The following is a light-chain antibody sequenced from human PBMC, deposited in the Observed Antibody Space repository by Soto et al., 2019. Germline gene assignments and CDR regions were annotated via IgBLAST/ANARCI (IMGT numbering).Light chain of an antibody. CDR2: DVT. Sequence: QSVLTQPASVSGSPGQSITISCTGTSSDIGLFNYVSWYQQHPGKAPTLIIYDVTHRPSGVSNRFSGSKSANTASLTISGLQAEDEADYYCKSYTTSSTLVFGGGTKLTVL. J-gene: IGLJ3*02. CDR3: KSYTTSSTLV. V-gene: IGLV2-14*03. CDR1: SSDIGLFNY.